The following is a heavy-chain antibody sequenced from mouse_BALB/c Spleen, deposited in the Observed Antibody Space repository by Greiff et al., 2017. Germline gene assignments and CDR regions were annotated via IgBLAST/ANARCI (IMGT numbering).Heavy chain of an antibody. J-gene: IGHJ3*01. CDR1: GFTFSSFG. D-gene: IGHD3-3*01. V-gene: IGHV5-17*02. Sequence: EVQLVESGGGLVQPGGSRKLSCAASGFTFSSFGMHWVRQAPEKGLEWVAYISSGSSTIYYADTVKGRFTISRDNPKSTLFLQMTSLRSEDTAMYYCAAEGFAYWGQGTLVTVSA. CDR3: AAEGFAY. CDR2: ISSGSSTI.